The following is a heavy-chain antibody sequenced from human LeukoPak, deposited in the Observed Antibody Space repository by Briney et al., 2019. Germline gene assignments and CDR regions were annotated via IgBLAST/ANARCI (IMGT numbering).Heavy chain of an antibody. J-gene: IGHJ4*02. CDR2: ISPTGSYT. V-gene: IGHV3-11*03. CDR3: ARKLGGAQCGGDCFFDH. Sequence: PGGSLRLSCEASGFMLSVYYMSWFRLAPGKGLEWIGYISPTGSYTTYADSVRGRFTISRDNAKNHLFLQMNDLTTDDTAVYYCARKLGGAQCGGDCFFDHWGQGTRVAVSS. CDR1: GFMLSVYY. D-gene: IGHD2-21*02.